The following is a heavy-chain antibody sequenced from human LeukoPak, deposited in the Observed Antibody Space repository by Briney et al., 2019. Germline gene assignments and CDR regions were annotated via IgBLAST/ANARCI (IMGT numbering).Heavy chain of an antibody. CDR2: MNPNSGNT. J-gene: IGHJ6*03. CDR1: GYTFTSYD. D-gene: IGHD6-25*01. V-gene: IGHV1-8*01. Sequence: VASVKVSCKASGYTFTSYDINWVRQATGQGLEWMGWMNPNSGNTGYAQKFQGRVTMTRNTSISTAYMELSSLRSEDTAVYYCARGISGRYYYYYYMDVWGKGTTVTISS. CDR3: ARGISGRYYYYYYMDV.